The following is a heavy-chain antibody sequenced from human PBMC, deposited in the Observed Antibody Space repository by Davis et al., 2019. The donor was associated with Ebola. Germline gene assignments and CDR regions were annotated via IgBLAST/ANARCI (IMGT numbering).Heavy chain of an antibody. V-gene: IGHV3-23*01. J-gene: IGHJ4*02. CDR2: ISGSTVNT. CDR3: ARSTVMDY. D-gene: IGHD4-17*01. Sequence: GESLKISCAASGFTFSSYAMSWVRQAPGKGLEWVSTISGSTVNTYYADSVKGRFTISRDNSKNTLYLQMNSLRAEDTAVYYCARSTVMDYWGQGTLVTVSS. CDR1: GFTFSSYA.